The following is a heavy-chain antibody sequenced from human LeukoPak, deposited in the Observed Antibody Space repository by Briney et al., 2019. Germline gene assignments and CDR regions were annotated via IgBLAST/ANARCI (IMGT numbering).Heavy chain of an antibody. CDR1: GFTFSSYW. J-gene: IGHJ4*02. V-gene: IGHV3-74*01. CDR3: ARALVAPYYFDY. D-gene: IGHD2-15*01. Sequence: GGSLRLSCAASGFTFSSYWMHWVRQAPGKGLVWVSRINTDGGSTTYAGSVKGRFTISGDNAKNTLYLQMNSLRAEDTAVYYCARALVAPYYFDYWGQGALVTVSS. CDR2: INTDGGST.